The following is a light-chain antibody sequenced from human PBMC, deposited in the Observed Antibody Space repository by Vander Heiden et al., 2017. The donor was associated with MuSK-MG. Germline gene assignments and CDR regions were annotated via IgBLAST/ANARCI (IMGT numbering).Light chain of an antibody. CDR2: DAS. Sequence: DIQMTQSPSTLSASVGDRVTITCRASQSISSWLAWYQQKPGKAPKLLIYDASSLESGVPSRFSGSGSGTEFTLTISSLQPDDFATYYCLQDNSYPTTFGQGTKVEIK. V-gene: IGKV1-5*01. J-gene: IGKJ1*01. CDR1: QSISSW. CDR3: LQDNSYPTT.